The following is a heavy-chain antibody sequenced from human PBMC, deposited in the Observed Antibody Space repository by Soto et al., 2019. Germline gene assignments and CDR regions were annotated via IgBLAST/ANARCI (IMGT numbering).Heavy chain of an antibody. Sequence: QVQLVQSGAGVKRPGSSVKVSCKASGATFSGSAFSWVRQAPGQGLEWMGGITPTLVTTNYAQHFQGRVTITADEYTATSCMYLSSLTSADTANYYCAGGFTSGATLYGFDYWGQGTLVTVSS. CDR1: GATFSGSA. D-gene: IGHD3-10*01. V-gene: IGHV1-69*01. J-gene: IGHJ4*02. CDR2: ITPTLVTT. CDR3: AGGFTSGATLYGFDY.